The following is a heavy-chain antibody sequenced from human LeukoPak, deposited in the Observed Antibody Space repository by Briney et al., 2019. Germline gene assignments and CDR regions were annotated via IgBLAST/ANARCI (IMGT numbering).Heavy chain of an antibody. D-gene: IGHD6-19*01. CDR1: GFIVSSNY. CDR2: IYSGGST. CDR3: AKERNLEIAVAGTIFDY. Sequence: GGSLRLSCAASGFIVSSNYMGWVRQAPGKGLEWVSVIYSGGSTYYADSVKGRFTISRDNSKNTIYLEMNSLRVEDTAVYYCAKERNLEIAVAGTIFDYWGRGTLVTVSS. J-gene: IGHJ4*02. V-gene: IGHV3-66*01.